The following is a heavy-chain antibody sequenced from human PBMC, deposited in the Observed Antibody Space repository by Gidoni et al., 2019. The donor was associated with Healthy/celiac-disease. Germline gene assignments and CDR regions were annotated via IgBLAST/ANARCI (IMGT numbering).Heavy chain of an antibody. CDR3: ASGSGSFPYEYFQH. V-gene: IGHV3-30-3*01. CDR2: ISYDGSNK. D-gene: IGHD1-26*01. CDR1: GVTVSSCA. J-gene: IGHJ1*01. Sequence: QVQLGESGGGGVEPGRTRRRACAAAGVTVSSCAMHWVRRAPGRGLEWVAVISYDGSNKYYADSVKGRFTLSRDNSKLTLYLQMNSLRAEDPAVYYCASGSGSFPYEYFQHWGQGTLVTVSS.